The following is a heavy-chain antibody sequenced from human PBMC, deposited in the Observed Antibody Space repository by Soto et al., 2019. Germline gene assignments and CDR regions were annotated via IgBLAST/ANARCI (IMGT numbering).Heavy chain of an antibody. D-gene: IGHD5-12*01. CDR1: GGSINNSTYY. V-gene: IGHV4-39*02. CDR3: APVGIGTTTADY. Sequence: PSETLSLTCLVSGGSINNSTYYWGWIRQPPGKGLEWIGSIYYSGATYYNPSLRSRITISMDRSKNHFSLKLTSVTAADTAIYYCAPVGIGTTTADYWGQGTLVTVSS. J-gene: IGHJ4*02. CDR2: IYYSGAT.